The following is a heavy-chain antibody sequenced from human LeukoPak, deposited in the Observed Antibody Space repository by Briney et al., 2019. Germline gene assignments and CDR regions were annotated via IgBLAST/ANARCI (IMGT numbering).Heavy chain of an antibody. CDR1: GFTFSSYS. Sequence: GSLRLSCAASGFTFSSYSMNWVRQPPGKGLEWIGSIYYSGSTYYNPSLKSRVTISVDTSKNQFSLKLSSVTAADTAVYYCARGRPDGSGSYYKFDPWGQGTLVTVSS. CDR3: ARGRPDGSGSYYKFDP. CDR2: IYYSGST. V-gene: IGHV4-39*07. J-gene: IGHJ5*02. D-gene: IGHD3-10*01.